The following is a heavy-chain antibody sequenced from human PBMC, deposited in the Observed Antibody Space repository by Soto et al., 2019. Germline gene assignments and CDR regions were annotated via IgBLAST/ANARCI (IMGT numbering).Heavy chain of an antibody. V-gene: IGHV4-34*01. Sequence: PSETLSLTCAVYGGSFSGYYWSWIRQPPGKGLEWIGEINHSGSTNYNPSLKGRVTISVDTSKNQFSLKLSSVTAADTAVYYCARASPWVITFGGVIAKAYAFDIWGQGTMVTVSS. J-gene: IGHJ3*02. CDR1: GGSFSGYY. D-gene: IGHD3-16*02. CDR3: ARASPWVITFGGVIAKAYAFDI. CDR2: INHSGST.